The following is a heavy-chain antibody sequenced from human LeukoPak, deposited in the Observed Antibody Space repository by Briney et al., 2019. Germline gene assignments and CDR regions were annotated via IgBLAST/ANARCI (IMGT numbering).Heavy chain of an antibody. V-gene: IGHV3-9*01. D-gene: IGHD2-15*01. J-gene: IGHJ4*02. Sequence: GGSLRLSCAASGFTFDDYAMHWVRQAPGKGLEWVSGISWNSGSIGYADSVKGRFTISRDNAKNSLYLQMNSLRAEDTALYYCAKDIGHRSGGSCYTFDYWGQGTLVTVSS. CDR3: AKDIGHRSGGSCYTFDY. CDR1: GFTFDDYA. CDR2: ISWNSGSI.